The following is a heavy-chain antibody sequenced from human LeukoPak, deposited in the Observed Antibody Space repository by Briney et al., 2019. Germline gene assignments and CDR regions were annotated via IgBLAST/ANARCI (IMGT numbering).Heavy chain of an antibody. CDR3: ARALSIFGVVKYYFDY. CDR2: ISGSGGST. Sequence: PGGSLRLSCAASGFTFSSYAMSWVRQAPGKGLEWVSGISGSGGSTYYADSVKGRFTISRDNSKNTLYLQMNSLRAEDTAVYYCARALSIFGVVKYYFDYWGQGTLVTVSS. J-gene: IGHJ4*02. V-gene: IGHV3-23*01. D-gene: IGHD3-3*01. CDR1: GFTFSSYA.